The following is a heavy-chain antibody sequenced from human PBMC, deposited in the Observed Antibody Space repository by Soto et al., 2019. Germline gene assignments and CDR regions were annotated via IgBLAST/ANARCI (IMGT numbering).Heavy chain of an antibody. V-gene: IGHV1-3*01. J-gene: IGHJ4*02. CDR2: INSGNGNT. CDR3: ARGLTIFGVVIGY. Sequence: ASVKVSCKTSGYTFTNYVVDWVRQAPGQGLEWMGWINSGNGNTKYSEKFQGRVTITRDTSASTAYMELNSLTSEDTAVYYCARGLTIFGVVIGYWGKGTLVTVS. D-gene: IGHD3-3*01. CDR1: GYTFTNYV.